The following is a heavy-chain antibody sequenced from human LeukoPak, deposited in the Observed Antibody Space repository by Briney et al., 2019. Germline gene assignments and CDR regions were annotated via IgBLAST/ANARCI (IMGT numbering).Heavy chain of an antibody. J-gene: IGHJ4*02. V-gene: IGHV3-23*01. CDR2: LDAGGGNT. Sequence: GGSLRLSCAASGFTFYTYAMTWVRQAPGKGLEWVSALDAGGGNTYYADSVKGRFTISRDSSKNTVYLLMNTLSAEDTAVYYCAKDEGYDPIFYLESWGQGTLVTVSS. D-gene: IGHD5-12*01. CDR3: AKDEGYDPIFYLES. CDR1: GFTFYTYA.